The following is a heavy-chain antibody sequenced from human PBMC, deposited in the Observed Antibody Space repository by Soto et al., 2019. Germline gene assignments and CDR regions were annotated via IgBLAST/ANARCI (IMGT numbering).Heavy chain of an antibody. CDR2: IKQDGSDK. CDR1: GFTFSSYW. J-gene: IGHJ6*03. D-gene: IGHD3-3*01. V-gene: IGHV3-7*01. Sequence: GGSLRLSCAASGFTFSSYWMSWVRQAPGKGLEWVTNIKQDGSDKYYVDSVKGRFTISRDNAKNSLYLQMNSLRAEDTAVYYCARKDYDFWSGYYRGAYYYYMDVWGKGTTVTVSS. CDR3: ARKDYDFWSGYYRGAYYYYMDV.